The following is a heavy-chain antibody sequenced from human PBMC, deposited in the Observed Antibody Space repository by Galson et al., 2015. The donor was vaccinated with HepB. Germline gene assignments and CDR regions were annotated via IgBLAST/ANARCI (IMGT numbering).Heavy chain of an antibody. J-gene: IGHJ3*02. Sequence: SVKVSCKASGYTFTSYYMHWVRQAPGQGLEWMGIINPSGGSTSYAQKFQGRVTMTRDTSTSTVYMELSSLRSEDTAVYYCAREIKLGSSYHHYLAFDIWGQGTMVTVSS. CDR1: GYTFTSYY. V-gene: IGHV1-46*01. D-gene: IGHD2-15*01. CDR2: INPSGGST. CDR3: AREIKLGSSYHHYLAFDI.